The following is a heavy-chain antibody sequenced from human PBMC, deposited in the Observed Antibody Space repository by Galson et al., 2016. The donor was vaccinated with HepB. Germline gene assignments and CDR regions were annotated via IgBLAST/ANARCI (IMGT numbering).Heavy chain of an antibody. D-gene: IGHD3-10*01. CDR3: ARTTYGSGSPVDY. V-gene: IGHV4-59*01. Sequence: GSINNYYWHWIRQSPGKGLEWIGYIFYSGGTNYNPSLNSRVTISVDTSKRWFSLRLSSVTAADTAVYYCARTTYGSGSPVDYWGQGTLVTVSS. J-gene: IGHJ4*02. CDR2: IFYSGGT. CDR1: GSINNYY.